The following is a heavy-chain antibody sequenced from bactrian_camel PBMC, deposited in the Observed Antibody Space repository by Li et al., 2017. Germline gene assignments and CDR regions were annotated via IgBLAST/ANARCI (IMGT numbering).Heavy chain of an antibody. CDR2: IVGDSST. J-gene: IGHJ4*01. Sequence: QVQLVESGGGSVQPGGSLRLSCAASEYTTKMAWFRQAPGKEREGVAAIVGDSSTKYADSVKGRFTLSTDSAKNTLYLQMNSLKPEDTAIYYCAADRLLFNLWVRQSPADWGQGTQVT. V-gene: IGHV3S53*01. CDR1: EYTTKM. D-gene: IGHD3*01. CDR3: AADRLLFNLWVRQSPAD.